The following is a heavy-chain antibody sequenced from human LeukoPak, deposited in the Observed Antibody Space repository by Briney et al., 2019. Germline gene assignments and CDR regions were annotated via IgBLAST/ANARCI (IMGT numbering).Heavy chain of an antibody. Sequence: GGSLRLSCAASGFTFSSYGMHWVRQAPGKGLEWVAVISYDGSNKYYADSVKGRFTISRDNSKNTLSLQMSSLRAEDTAVYYCVTAVTTRLDYWGQGTLVTVSS. D-gene: IGHD4-17*01. V-gene: IGHV3-30*03. J-gene: IGHJ4*02. CDR1: GFTFSSYG. CDR3: VTAVTTRLDY. CDR2: ISYDGSNK.